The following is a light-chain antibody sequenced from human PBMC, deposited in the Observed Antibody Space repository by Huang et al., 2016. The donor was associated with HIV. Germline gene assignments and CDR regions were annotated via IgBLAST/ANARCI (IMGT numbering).Light chain of an antibody. V-gene: IGKV4-1*01. CDR3: QQYYSIPQT. CDR2: WAS. Sequence: DIVMTQSPDSLAVSLGERATIKCRSSQSVLYSSNSKNYLAWFQQKPGQAHRLLIYWASSRESGVPDRFSGSGSGTDFTLTISSLEAEDAAVYYCQQYYSIPQTFGQGTKVEI. CDR1: QSVLYSSNSKNY. J-gene: IGKJ1*01.